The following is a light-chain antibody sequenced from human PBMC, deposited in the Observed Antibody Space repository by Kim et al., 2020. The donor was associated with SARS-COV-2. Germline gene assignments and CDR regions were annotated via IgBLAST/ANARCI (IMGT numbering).Light chain of an antibody. Sequence: VVMTQSPLSLPVTLGQPASISCRSSRSLVYSDGNTYLSWIQQRSGQSPRRLLYKVSDRDPGVPDRFSDSGSGTDFKLKISRVGAEDVGVYYCVTRTLAPPITFGPGSKMDLQ. CDR1: RSLVYSDGNTY. CDR2: KVS. J-gene: IGKJ3*01. V-gene: IGKV2-30*01. CDR3: VTRTLAPPIT.